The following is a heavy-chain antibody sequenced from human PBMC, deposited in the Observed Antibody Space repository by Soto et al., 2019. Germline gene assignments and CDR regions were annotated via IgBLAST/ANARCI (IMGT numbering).Heavy chain of an antibody. CDR1: GFTVSNNY. CDR3: SRGYSYTQPVFDY. J-gene: IGHJ4*02. Sequence: GGSLRLSCAASGFTVSNNYMTWVRQAPGKGLEWVSFIYSSGSTYYADSVKGRFTISRDNFKNTLYLQMNSLRAEDTAVYYCSRGYSYTQPVFDYWGLGALVTVSS. CDR2: IYSSGST. V-gene: IGHV3-53*01. D-gene: IGHD5-18*01.